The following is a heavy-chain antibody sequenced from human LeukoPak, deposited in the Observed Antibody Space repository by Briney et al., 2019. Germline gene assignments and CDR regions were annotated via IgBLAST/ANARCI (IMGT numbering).Heavy chain of an antibody. CDR1: GGSISSYY. J-gene: IGHJ4*02. CDR3: ARMVVVPAASYYFDY. V-gene: IGHV4-59*01. Sequence: SETLSLTCTVSGGSISSYYWSWIRQPPGKGLEWIGYIYYSGSTNYNPSLKSRVTISVDTSKNQFSLKLSSVTAADTAVYYCARMVVVPAASYYFDYWGQGTQVTVSS. CDR2: IYYSGST. D-gene: IGHD2-2*01.